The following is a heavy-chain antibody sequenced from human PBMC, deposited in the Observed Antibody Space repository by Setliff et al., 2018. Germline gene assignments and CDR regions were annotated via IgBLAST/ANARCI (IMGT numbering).Heavy chain of an antibody. CDR1: GYSISSGYY. J-gene: IGHJ4*02. CDR3: ARGPAKSAGQWGSHFFDY. V-gene: IGHV4-38-2*01. Sequence: SETLSLTCGVSGYSISSGYYWGWIRQPPGKGLEWIGSIYRTGSTHYNPSLKSRVTMSVDTSKNQFSLKLSSVTAADTAVYYCARGPAKSAGQWGSHFFDYWGQGTLVTVSS. CDR2: IYRTGST. D-gene: IGHD2-2*01.